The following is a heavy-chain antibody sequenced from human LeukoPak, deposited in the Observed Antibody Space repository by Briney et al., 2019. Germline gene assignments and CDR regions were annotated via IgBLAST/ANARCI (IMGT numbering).Heavy chain of an antibody. J-gene: IGHJ1*01. V-gene: IGHV3-48*03. CDR3: ARDSQEFFQH. Sequence: PGGSLRLSCAASGFTFSSYEMNWVRQAPGKGLEWVSYISSGGSTIYYADSVKGRFTISRDNSKNSLYLQMNSLRTEDTALYYCARDSQEFFQHWGQGTLVTVSS. CDR2: ISSGGSTI. CDR1: GFTFSSYE.